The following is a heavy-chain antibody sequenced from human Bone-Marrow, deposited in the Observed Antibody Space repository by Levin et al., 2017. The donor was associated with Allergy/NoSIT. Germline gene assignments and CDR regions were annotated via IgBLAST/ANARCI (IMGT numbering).Heavy chain of an antibody. CDR1: GFTFSSYG. CDR2: IWYDGSNK. Sequence: GGSLRLSCAASGFTFSSYGMHWVRQAPGKGLEWVAVIWYDGSNKYYADSVKGRFTISRDNSKNTLYLQMNSLRAEDTAVYYCARVGPYCGGDCALDYWGQGTLVTVSS. D-gene: IGHD2-21*01. J-gene: IGHJ4*02. V-gene: IGHV3-33*01. CDR3: ARVGPYCGGDCALDY.